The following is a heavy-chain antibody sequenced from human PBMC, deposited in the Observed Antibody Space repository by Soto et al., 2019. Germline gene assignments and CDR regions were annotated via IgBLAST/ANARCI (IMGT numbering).Heavy chain of an antibody. V-gene: IGHV4-31*03. CDR3: AASCVGCGGFNYYGMDV. Sequence: PSETLSLTCSVSGASISSGGYYWNWIRQHPGKGLEWIGYICYSGTTYYNPSLKSRVTISVDTSKNQFSLKLSSVTAADTAVYYCAASCVGCGGFNYYGMDVWGQGTTVT. D-gene: IGHD2-21*01. CDR2: ICYSGTT. J-gene: IGHJ6*02. CDR1: GASISSGGYY.